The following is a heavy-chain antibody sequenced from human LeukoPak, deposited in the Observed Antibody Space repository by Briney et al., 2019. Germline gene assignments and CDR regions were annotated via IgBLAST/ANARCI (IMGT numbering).Heavy chain of an antibody. J-gene: IGHJ6*03. Sequence: ASVKVSCKASGYTFTSYDINWVRQASGQGLEWLGWMNPNTGNTGYAEKFQGRLTMTRDTSIITAYMEVSSLRSEDTAVYCCARGPNHDLWNGYSYSFNYLEVWGKGTTVTVSS. V-gene: IGHV1-8*01. CDR1: GYTFTSYD. CDR2: MNPNTGNT. CDR3: ARGPNHDLWNGYSYSFNYLEV. D-gene: IGHD3/OR15-3a*01.